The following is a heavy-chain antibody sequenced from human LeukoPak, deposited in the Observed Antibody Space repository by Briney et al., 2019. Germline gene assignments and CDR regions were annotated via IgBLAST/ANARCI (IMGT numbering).Heavy chain of an antibody. V-gene: IGHV3-30-3*01. CDR3: AREGLERRFVFDI. J-gene: IGHJ3*02. Sequence: GRSLRLSCAAHGVTFSSYPMQGVRQPLGKGLEWVAAILHDGSGKYYADSVKGRFTTSRDNSKNTLYLQMNSLSTEDTAVYYCAREGLERRFVFDIWGQGTVVTVSS. CDR2: ILHDGSGK. CDR1: GVTFSSYP. D-gene: IGHD1-1*01.